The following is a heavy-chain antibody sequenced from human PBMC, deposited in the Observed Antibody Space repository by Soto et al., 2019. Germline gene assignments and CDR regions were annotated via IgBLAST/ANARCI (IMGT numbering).Heavy chain of an antibody. CDR2: IYYSGGT. J-gene: IGHJ5*02. D-gene: IGHD2-15*01. Sequence: QVQLQESGPGLVKPSETLSLTCTVSGGSISSYYWSWIRQPPGKGLEWIGYIYYSGGTNYNPSLKSRVTISVDTSKRQFSLKLSSVTAADTAVYYCARSMGLYCSGGSCYGGDWFDPWGQGTLVTVSS. V-gene: IGHV4-59*01. CDR3: ARSMGLYCSGGSCYGGDWFDP. CDR1: GGSISSYY.